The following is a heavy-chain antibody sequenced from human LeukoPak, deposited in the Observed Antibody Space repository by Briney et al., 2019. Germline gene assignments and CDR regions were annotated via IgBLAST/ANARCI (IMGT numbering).Heavy chain of an antibody. V-gene: IGHV3-15*01. J-gene: IGHJ5*02. D-gene: IGHD2-2*01. CDR1: GLTVSNAW. CDR2: IRSSSDGGTT. CDR3: TRMNYARFDP. Sequence: GGSLRLSCAASGLTVSNAWMSWVRQASGKGLEWVGRIRSSSDGGTTDYAAPVKGRFTISRDDSENTLFLRMSSLETEDTAVYYCTRMNYARFDPWGQGTLVTVSS.